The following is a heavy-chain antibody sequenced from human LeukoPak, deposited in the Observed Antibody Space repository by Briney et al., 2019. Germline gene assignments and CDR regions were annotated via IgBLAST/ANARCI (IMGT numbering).Heavy chain of an antibody. Sequence: GRSLRLSCAASGFTFDDYAMHWVRQAPGKGLEWVSGIGWDSGGIVYADSVKGRFTISRDNAKNSLYLQMNSLGAEDTALYYCATGLPRITGTTFYFDYWGQGTLVTVSS. CDR2: IGWDSGGI. CDR1: GFTFDDYA. CDR3: ATGLPRITGTTFYFDY. D-gene: IGHD1-7*01. V-gene: IGHV3-9*01. J-gene: IGHJ4*02.